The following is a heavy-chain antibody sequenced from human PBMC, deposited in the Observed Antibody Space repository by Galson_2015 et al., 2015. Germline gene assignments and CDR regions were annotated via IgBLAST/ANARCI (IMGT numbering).Heavy chain of an antibody. CDR3: AKDLPLSGWAFDI. CDR2: ISSSSSTI. V-gene: IGHV3-48*02. D-gene: IGHD6-19*01. CDR1: GFTFSSYS. Sequence: SLRLSCAASGFTFSSYSMNWVRQAPGKGLEWVSYISSSSSTIYYADSVKGRFTISRDNAKNSLYLQMNSLRDEDTAVYYCAKDLPLSGWAFDIWGLGTMVTVSS. J-gene: IGHJ3*02.